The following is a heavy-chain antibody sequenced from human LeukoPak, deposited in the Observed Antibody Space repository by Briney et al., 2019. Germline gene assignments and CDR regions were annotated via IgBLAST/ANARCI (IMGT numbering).Heavy chain of an antibody. CDR1: GYTFTGYY. Sequence: ASVKVSCKASGYTFTGYYMHWVRQAPGQGLEWMGWISAYNGNTNYAQKLQGRVTMTTDTSTSTAYMELRSLRSDDTAVYYCARCVGVVGHNWFDPWGQGTLVTVSS. V-gene: IGHV1-18*04. CDR2: ISAYNGNT. CDR3: ARCVGVVGHNWFDP. J-gene: IGHJ5*02. D-gene: IGHD1-26*01.